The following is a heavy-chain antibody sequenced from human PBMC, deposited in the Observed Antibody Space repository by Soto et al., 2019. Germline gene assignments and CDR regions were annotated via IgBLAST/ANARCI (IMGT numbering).Heavy chain of an antibody. D-gene: IGHD6-19*01. V-gene: IGHV3-21*01. J-gene: IGHJ4*02. CDR3: AREGAVAGHYDY. CDR1: GFTFSSYS. CDR2: ISSSSSYI. Sequence: EVQLVESGGGLVKPGGSLRLSCAASGFTFSSYSMNWVRQAPGKGLEWVSSISSSSSYIYYADSVKGRFTISRDNAKNSRYLQMNSRRAEDTAVYYCAREGAVAGHYDYWGQGTLVTVSS.